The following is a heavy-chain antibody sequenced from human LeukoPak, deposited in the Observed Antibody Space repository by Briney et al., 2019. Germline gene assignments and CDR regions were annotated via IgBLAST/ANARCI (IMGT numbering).Heavy chain of an antibody. CDR1: GFTFSSYG. Sequence: GRSLRLSCAASGFTFSSYGMHWVRQAPGKGLEWVAVIWYDGSNKYYADSVKGRFTISRDNSKNTLYLQMNSLRAEDTAVYYCAREDIVATSPYYYYYGTDVWGQGTTVTVSS. J-gene: IGHJ6*02. V-gene: IGHV3-33*01. D-gene: IGHD5-12*01. CDR2: IWYDGSNK. CDR3: AREDIVATSPYYYYYGTDV.